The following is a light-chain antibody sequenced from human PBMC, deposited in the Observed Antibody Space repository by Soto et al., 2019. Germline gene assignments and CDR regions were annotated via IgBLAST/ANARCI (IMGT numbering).Light chain of an antibody. Sequence: VMTQSPATLSVSPGERATLSCWASETVATNLAWYQQKPGQAPRLLISGASTRAAGISDRFRGSGSGTEFTLTISSLRSEDFAAYYCQQYNNWPPITFGQGTRLEIK. CDR1: ETVATN. CDR2: GAS. CDR3: QQYNNWPPIT. J-gene: IGKJ5*01. V-gene: IGKV3-15*01.